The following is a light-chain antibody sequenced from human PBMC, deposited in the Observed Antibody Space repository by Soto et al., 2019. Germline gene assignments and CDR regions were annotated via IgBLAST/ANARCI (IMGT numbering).Light chain of an antibody. V-gene: IGKV3-20*01. Sequence: EIVLTQSPGPLSLSPGERATLSCRASQSVSSTYLAWYQQKPGQAPRLLIYGASSRATGIPDRFSGSGSGKDFTLTISRLEHEVFSVYYCQQYGSSYTFGQGTKLEIK. CDR1: QSVSSTY. CDR2: GAS. J-gene: IGKJ2*01. CDR3: QQYGSSYT.